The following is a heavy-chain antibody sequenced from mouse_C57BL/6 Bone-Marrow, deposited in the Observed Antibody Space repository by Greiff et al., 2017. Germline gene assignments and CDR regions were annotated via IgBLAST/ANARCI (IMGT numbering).Heavy chain of an antibody. V-gene: IGHV14-4*01. J-gene: IGHJ2*01. D-gene: IGHD1-1*01. CDR3: TTPGSY. CDR2: IDPENGDT. CDR1: GFNIKDDY. Sequence: EVQLQQSGAELVRPGASVKLSCTASGFNIKDDYMSWVKQRPEPGLEWIGWIDPENGDTEYASKFQGKGTITADTSYNTAYLPLSSLTSEDTAVYYCTTPGSYWGQGTTLTVSS.